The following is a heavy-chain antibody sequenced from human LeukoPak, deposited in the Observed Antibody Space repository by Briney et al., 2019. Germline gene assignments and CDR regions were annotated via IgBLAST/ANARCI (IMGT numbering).Heavy chain of an antibody. J-gene: IGHJ4*02. CDR3: ARVGKSGSYPFDY. D-gene: IGHD1-26*01. CDR1: GFTFNSYW. V-gene: IGHV3-7*05. Sequence: GGSLRLSCAASGFTFNSYWMTWVRQAPGRGLEWLANIKQDGSEQYYVDSVKGRFTISRDNAKNSLYLQMNSLRAGDTAVYYCARVGKSGSYPFDYWGQGSLVTVSS. CDR2: IKQDGSEQ.